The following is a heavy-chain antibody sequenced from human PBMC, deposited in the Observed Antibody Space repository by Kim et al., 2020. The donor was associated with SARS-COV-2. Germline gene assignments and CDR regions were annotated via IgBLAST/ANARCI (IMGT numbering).Heavy chain of an antibody. CDR1: GGSISSSSYY. Sequence: SETLSLTCTVSGGSISSSSYYWGWIRQPPGKGLEWIGSIYYSGSTYYNPSLKSRVTISVDTSKNQFSLKLSSLTAADTAVYYCAGETVAAGGYYYYYGM. V-gene: IGHV4-39*02. CDR2: IYYSGST. D-gene: IGHD6-13*01. CDR3: AGETVAAGGYYYYYGM. J-gene: IGHJ6*01.